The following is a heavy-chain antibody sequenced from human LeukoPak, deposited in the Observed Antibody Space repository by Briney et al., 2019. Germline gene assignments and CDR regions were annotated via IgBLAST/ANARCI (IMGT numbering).Heavy chain of an antibody. CDR1: GFTVSSYA. V-gene: IGHV3-23*01. CDR3: AKDIQRVQLWTLFDY. J-gene: IGHJ4*02. D-gene: IGHD5-18*01. Sequence: GGSLRLSCAASGFTVSSYAMSWVRQSPGKGLEWVSAISGSGGSTYYADSVKGRFTISRDNSKNTLYLQMNSLRAEDTAVYYCAKDIQRVQLWTLFDYWGQGTLVTVSS. CDR2: ISGSGGST.